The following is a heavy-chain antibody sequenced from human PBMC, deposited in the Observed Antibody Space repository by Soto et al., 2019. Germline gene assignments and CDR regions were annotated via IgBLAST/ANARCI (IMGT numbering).Heavy chain of an antibody. CDR3: AKGDDYGDYVAFDI. CDR2: ISWNSGSI. Sequence: PGWSLRLSCASSVFTFGDYAMHWGRQPPGKGLEWVSGISWNSGSIGYADSVKGRFTISTDNAKTSLYLQMNSPRAEDKDLYYCAKGDDYGDYVAFDIWGQGTMVTVSS. D-gene: IGHD4-17*01. J-gene: IGHJ3*02. V-gene: IGHV3-9*01. CDR1: VFTFGDYA.